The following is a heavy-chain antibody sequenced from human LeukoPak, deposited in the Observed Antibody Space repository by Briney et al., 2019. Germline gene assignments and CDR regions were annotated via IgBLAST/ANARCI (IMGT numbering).Heavy chain of an antibody. Sequence: GSLRLSCAASGFTFSSYSMNWVRQAPGKGLEWVSSISSSSSYIYYADSVKGRFTISRDNAKNSLYLQMNSLRAEDTAVYYCARGMVITTALVDYWGQGTLVTVSS. CDR1: GFTFSSYS. CDR2: ISSSSSYI. V-gene: IGHV3-21*01. CDR3: ARGMVITTALVDY. D-gene: IGHD3-22*01. J-gene: IGHJ4*02.